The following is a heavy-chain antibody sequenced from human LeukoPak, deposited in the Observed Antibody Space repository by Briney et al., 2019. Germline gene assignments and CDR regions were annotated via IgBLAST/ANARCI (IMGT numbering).Heavy chain of an antibody. Sequence: SETLSLTCAVYGGSFSGYYWSWIRQPPGKGLEWIGEINHSGSTNYNPSLKSRVTISVDTSKNQFSLKLSSVTAADTAVYYRARIPGGALNWFDPWGQGTLVTVSS. J-gene: IGHJ5*02. V-gene: IGHV4-34*01. CDR3: ARIPGGALNWFDP. CDR1: GGSFSGYY. D-gene: IGHD2-2*02. CDR2: INHSGST.